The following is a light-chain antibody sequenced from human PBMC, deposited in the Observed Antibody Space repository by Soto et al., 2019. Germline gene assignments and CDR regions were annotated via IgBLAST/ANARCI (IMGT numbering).Light chain of an antibody. V-gene: IGLV2-14*03. CDR2: EVS. Sequence: QSVLTQPASVSGSPGQSITISCTGTSSDVGAYDYVSWYQQHPDKAPKLMIYEVSNRPSGVSNRFSGSKSVNTATLTISGLQADDEADYYCSSYTSSSARVFGTGTKVTGL. CDR1: SSDVGAYDY. CDR3: SSYTSSSARV. J-gene: IGLJ1*01.